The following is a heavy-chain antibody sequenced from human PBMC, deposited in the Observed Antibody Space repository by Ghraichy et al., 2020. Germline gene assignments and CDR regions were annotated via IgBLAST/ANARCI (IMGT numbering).Heavy chain of an antibody. V-gene: IGHV3-13*01. D-gene: IGHD2-15*01. CDR1: GFTFSSYD. CDR2: IGTAGDT. J-gene: IGHJ3*02. CDR3: ARAVSPMYCSGGSCYSNAFDI. Sequence: LSPTCAASGFTFSSYDMHWVRQATGKGLEWVSAIGTAGDTYYPGSVKGRFTISRENAKNSLYLQMNSLRAGDTAVYYCARAVSPMYCSGGSCYSNAFDIWGQGTMVTVSS.